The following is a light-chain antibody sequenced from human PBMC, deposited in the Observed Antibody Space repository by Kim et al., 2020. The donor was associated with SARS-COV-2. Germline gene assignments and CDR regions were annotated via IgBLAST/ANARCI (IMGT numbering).Light chain of an antibody. CDR3: SSYSTDNTWV. CDR1: SSDVGGYNY. CDR2: DVT. J-gene: IGLJ3*02. Sequence: QSALTQPASVSGSPGQSITVSCSGTSSDVGGYNYVCWYQQHPGEAPKLIIYDVTKRRSGVSDRFSGSKSGNTASLTISGLQADDEADYYCSSYSTDNTWVFCGGTQLTVL. V-gene: IGLV2-14*03.